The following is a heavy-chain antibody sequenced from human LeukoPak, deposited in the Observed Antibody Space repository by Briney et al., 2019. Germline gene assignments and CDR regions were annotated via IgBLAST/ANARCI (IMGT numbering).Heavy chain of an antibody. J-gene: IGHJ5*02. Sequence: GGSLRLSCGVSGFTVSSNFMNWVRQSPEKGLEWVSVVYSDTSTYYADSVKGRFTISRDNSKNTLFLQMNSLRAEDTAVYYCAKGGERFGSGSYNWFDPWGRGILVTVSS. CDR3: AKGGERFGSGSYNWFDP. V-gene: IGHV3-53*01. CDR1: GFTVSSNF. D-gene: IGHD3-10*01. CDR2: VYSDTST.